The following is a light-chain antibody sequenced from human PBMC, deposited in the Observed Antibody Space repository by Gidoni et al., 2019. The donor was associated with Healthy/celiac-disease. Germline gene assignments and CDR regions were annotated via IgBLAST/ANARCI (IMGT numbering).Light chain of an antibody. CDR3: QQYYSYPST. CDR1: QGISSY. CDR2: AAS. V-gene: IGKV1-8*01. Sequence: AILMTQSPSSFSASTGDRVTITSRATQGISSYLAWYQQKLGKAPKLLIYAASTLQSWVPSRFSGSGSGTDFTLTISCLQSEDFATYYCQQYYSYPSTFGGGTKVEIK. J-gene: IGKJ4*02.